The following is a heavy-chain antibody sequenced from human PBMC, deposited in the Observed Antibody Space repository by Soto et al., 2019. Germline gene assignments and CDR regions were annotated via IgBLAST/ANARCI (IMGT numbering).Heavy chain of an antibody. Sequence: PSVTQSLTCAVSGCSIVSGDYYWSWIRKPPGKGLEWIGYVYYSGTTNYNPFLKSRVTLSLDKSKNQFSLKMNSVTAADTAVYYCASDVIAPPNLVDPLVQGTLV. CDR3: ASDVIAPPNLVDP. J-gene: IGHJ5*02. V-gene: IGHV4-61*08. CDR1: GCSIVSGDYY. CDR2: VYYSGTT. D-gene: IGHD7-27*01.